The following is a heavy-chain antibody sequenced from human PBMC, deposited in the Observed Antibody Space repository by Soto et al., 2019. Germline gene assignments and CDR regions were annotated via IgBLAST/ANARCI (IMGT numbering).Heavy chain of an antibody. V-gene: IGHV3-33*01. CDR3: ARELLYGTGSRNFHYYGMDV. J-gene: IGHJ6*02. D-gene: IGHD3-10*01. CDR2: IWFDGFKK. CDR1: GMKFSSYG. Sequence: QVQLVESGGGVVQSGTSLRLSCAASGMKFSSYGMHWVRQAPGKGLEWVAVIWFDGFKKYYVDSVKGRFTISRDNSNNTLYLQMNSVRAEDTGVYYCARELLYGTGSRNFHYYGMDVWGQGTTVTVSS.